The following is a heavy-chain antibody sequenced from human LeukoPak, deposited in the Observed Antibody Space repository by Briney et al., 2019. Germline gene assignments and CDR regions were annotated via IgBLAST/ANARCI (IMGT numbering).Heavy chain of an antibody. CDR2: INPNSGGT. CDR1: GYTFTGYY. CDR3: ARGPRRSWFGTIQAVDY. D-gene: IGHD3-10*01. J-gene: IGHJ4*02. Sequence: ASVKVSCKAPGYTFTGYYMHWVRQAPGQGLEWMGWINPNSGGTNYAQKFQGRVTMTRDTSISTAYMELSRLRSDDTAVYYCARGPRRSWFGTIQAVDYWGQGTLVTVSS. V-gene: IGHV1-2*02.